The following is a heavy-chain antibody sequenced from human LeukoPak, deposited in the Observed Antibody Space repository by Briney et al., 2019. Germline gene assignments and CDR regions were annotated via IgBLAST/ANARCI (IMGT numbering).Heavy chain of an antibody. J-gene: IGHJ4*02. CDR1: GFTFSNAW. CDR3: TRPEYYGSGSYYDY. V-gene: IGHV3-15*01. Sequence: GGSLRLSCAASGFTFSNAWMSWVRQAPGKGLEWVGRIKSKTDGGTTDYAAPVEGRFTISRDDSKNTLYLQMNSLKTEDTAVYYCTRPEYYGSGSYYDYWGQGTLVTVSS. D-gene: IGHD3-10*01. CDR2: IKSKTDGGTT.